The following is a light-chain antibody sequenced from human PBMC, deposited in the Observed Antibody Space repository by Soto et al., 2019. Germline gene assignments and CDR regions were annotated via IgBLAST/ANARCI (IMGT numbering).Light chain of an antibody. CDR1: QSISSW. CDR3: QQYNSYQYT. V-gene: IGKV1-5*03. Sequence: DIQMTQSPSTLSASVGDRVFITCRASQSISSWLAWYQQKPGKAPKLLIYKASSLEGGIPSRFSGSGSETEFTLTISSLQPEDFATYYCQQYNSYQYTFGQGTKLEIK. J-gene: IGKJ2*01. CDR2: KAS.